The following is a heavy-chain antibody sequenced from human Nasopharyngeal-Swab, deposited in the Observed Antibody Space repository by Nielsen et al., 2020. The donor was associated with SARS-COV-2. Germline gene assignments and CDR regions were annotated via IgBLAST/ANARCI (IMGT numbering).Heavy chain of an antibody. CDR3: ARGQDGAAAAL. Sequence: SETLSLTCAVDGWSFSGYYLRWIRQPPGQGLEWIGEINHSGGTRYNPSLKSRVIISVDTSKNQLSLKLTSLTAADTAMYYCARGQDGAAAALWGQGTLVTVSS. V-gene: IGHV4-34*01. J-gene: IGHJ4*02. CDR1: GWSFSGYY. D-gene: IGHD6-13*01. CDR2: INHSGGT.